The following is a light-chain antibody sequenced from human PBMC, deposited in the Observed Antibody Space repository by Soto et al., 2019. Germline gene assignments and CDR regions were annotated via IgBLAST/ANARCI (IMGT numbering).Light chain of an antibody. CDR3: QPYYTYST. CDR2: DAS. Sequence: DIQLTQSPSTLSASVGDSVTITCRASQNIRNLLAWYQQKPGKAPKPLIFDASTVKTGVPSRFGGSGSGAEFNFTITGLQPDDFATYFCQPYYTYSTFGQGTRLEI. CDR1: QNIRNL. J-gene: IGKJ5*01. V-gene: IGKV1-5*01.